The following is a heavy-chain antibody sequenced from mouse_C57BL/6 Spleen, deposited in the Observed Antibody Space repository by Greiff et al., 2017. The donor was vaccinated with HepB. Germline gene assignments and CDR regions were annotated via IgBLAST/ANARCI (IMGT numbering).Heavy chain of an antibody. CDR3: ARLLYAMDY. CDR1: GFTFSDYG. J-gene: IGHJ4*01. Sequence: DVMLVESGGGLVKPGGSLKLSCAASGFTFSDYGMHWVRQAPEKGLEWVAYISSGSSTIYYADTVKGRFTIPRDNAKNTLFLQMTSLQSEDTAMYYCARLLYAMDYWGQGTSVTVSS. CDR2: ISSGSSTI. V-gene: IGHV5-17*03.